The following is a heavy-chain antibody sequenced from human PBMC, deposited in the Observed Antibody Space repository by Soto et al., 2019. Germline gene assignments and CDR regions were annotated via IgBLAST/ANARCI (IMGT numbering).Heavy chain of an antibody. D-gene: IGHD1-26*01. V-gene: IGHV3-48*03. J-gene: IGHJ6*02. CDR2: ISSSGSTI. CDR3: ARGRGSYVPFYYYYGMDV. Sequence: GGSLRLSCAASGFTFSSYEMNWVRQAPGKGLEWVSYISSSGSTIYYADSVKGRFTISRDNAKNSLYLQMNSLRAEDTAVYYCARGRGSYVPFYYYYGMDVWGQGTTVTVSS. CDR1: GFTFSSYE.